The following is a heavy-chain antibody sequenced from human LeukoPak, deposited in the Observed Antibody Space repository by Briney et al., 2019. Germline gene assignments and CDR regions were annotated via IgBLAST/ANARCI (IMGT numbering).Heavy chain of an antibody. V-gene: IGHV3-30*04. CDR3: ARDPVARYYFDY. Sequence: GGSLRLSCAASGFTFSSYAMHWVRQAPGKGLEWVAVISYDGSNKYYADSVKGRFTISRDNSKNTLYLQMNSLRAEDTAVYHCARDPVARYYFDYWGQGTLVTVSS. CDR2: ISYDGSNK. CDR1: GFTFSSYA. J-gene: IGHJ4*02. D-gene: IGHD6-19*01.